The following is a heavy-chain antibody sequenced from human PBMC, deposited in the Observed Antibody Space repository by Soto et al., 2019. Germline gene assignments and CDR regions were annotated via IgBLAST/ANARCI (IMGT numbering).Heavy chain of an antibody. Sequence: GASVKVSCKASGYTFTSYGISWVRQAPGQGLEWMGWISAYNGNTNYVQKLQGRVTMTTDTSTSTAYMELRSLRSDDTAVYYRARDSAIGGRIMITFGGVYIFDYWGQGTLVTVSS. J-gene: IGHJ4*02. CDR3: ARDSAIGGRIMITFGGVYIFDY. D-gene: IGHD3-16*01. V-gene: IGHV1-18*01. CDR2: ISAYNGNT. CDR1: GYTFTSYG.